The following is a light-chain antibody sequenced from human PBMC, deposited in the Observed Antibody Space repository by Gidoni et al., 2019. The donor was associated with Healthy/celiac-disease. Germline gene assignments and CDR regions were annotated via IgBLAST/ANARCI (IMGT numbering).Light chain of an antibody. V-gene: IGKV1-5*03. J-gene: IGKJ2*01. CDR3: QQYNSYPWD. Sequence: NQMTQSPSTRSASVGDRVTIPCRASQSISSWLAWYQQKPGKAPKLLIYKASSLVSGVPSRFSGSGSGTEFTLNISSVQPDDFATYYCQQYNSYPWDFGQGTKLEIK. CDR2: KAS. CDR1: QSISSW.